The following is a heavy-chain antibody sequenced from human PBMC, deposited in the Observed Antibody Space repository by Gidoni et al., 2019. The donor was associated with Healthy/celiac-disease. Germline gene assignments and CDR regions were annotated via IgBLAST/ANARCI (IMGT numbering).Heavy chain of an antibody. Sequence: QLQLQEPGPGLVKPSETLSLTCTVPVGSIRSSSYYWGWIRQPPGKGLEWIGSIYYSGSTYYNPSLKSRVTISVDTSKNQFSLKLSSVTAADTAVYYCAGDSGPYYYDSSGYFRYWGQGTLVTVSS. D-gene: IGHD3-22*01. J-gene: IGHJ4*02. CDR1: VGSIRSSSYY. V-gene: IGHV4-39*01. CDR3: AGDSGPYYYDSSGYFRY. CDR2: IYYSGST.